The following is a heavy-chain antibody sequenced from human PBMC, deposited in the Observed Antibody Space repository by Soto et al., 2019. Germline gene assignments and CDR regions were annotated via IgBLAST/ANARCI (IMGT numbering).Heavy chain of an antibody. V-gene: IGHV1-69*06. D-gene: IGHD3-10*01. CDR3: ARDYYGSGSYSAYYYYYGMDV. CDR2: IIPIFGTA. Sequence: SVKVSCKASGVTFSSYAISWVRQAPGQGLEWMGGIIPIFGTANYAQKFQGRVTITADKSTSTAYMELSSLRSEDTAVYYCARDYYGSGSYSAYYYYYGMDVWGQGTTVTVSS. J-gene: IGHJ6*02. CDR1: GVTFSSYA.